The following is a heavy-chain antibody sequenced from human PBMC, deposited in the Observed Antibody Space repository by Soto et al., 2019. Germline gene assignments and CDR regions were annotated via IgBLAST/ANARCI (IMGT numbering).Heavy chain of an antibody. D-gene: IGHD3-3*01. CDR1: GGSISSSSYY. J-gene: IGHJ3*02. CDR3: ARHGYSKIFGVVIINAFDI. Sequence: PSETLSLTCTVSGGSISSSSYYWGWIRQPPGKGLEWIGSIYYSGSTYYNPSLKSRVTISVDTSKNQFSLKLSSVTAADTAVYYCARHGYSKIFGVVIINAFDIWGQGTMVTVSS. V-gene: IGHV4-39*01. CDR2: IYYSGST.